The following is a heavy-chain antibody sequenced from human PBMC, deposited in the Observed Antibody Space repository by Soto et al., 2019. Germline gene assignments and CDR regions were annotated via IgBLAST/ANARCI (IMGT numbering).Heavy chain of an antibody. V-gene: IGHV4-39*01. D-gene: IGHD1-20*01. CDR3: ARHYNWNDGLSAY. J-gene: IGHJ4*02. Sequence: QLQLQESGPGLVKPSETLSLTCTVSGGSISSSSFYWGWIRQPPGKGLEWIGSIYYSGTTYYNPSLKSRVTISVDTSKNQFSLKLSSVTAADTAVYYCARHYNWNDGLSAYWGQGTLVTVSS. CDR2: IYYSGTT. CDR1: GGSISSSSFY.